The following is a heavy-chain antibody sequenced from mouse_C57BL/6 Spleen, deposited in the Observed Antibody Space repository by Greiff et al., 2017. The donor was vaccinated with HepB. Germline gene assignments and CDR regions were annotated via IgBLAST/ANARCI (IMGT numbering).Heavy chain of an antibody. CDR3: ARSDGYPAWFAY. J-gene: IGHJ3*01. CDR1: GYSFTGYY. D-gene: IGHD2-3*01. Sequence: EVQRVESGPELVKPGASVKISCKASGYSFTGYYMNWVKQSPEKSLEWIGEINPSTGGTTYNQKFKAKATLTVDKSSSTAYMQLKSLTSEDSAVYYCARSDGYPAWFAYWGQGTLVTVSA. V-gene: IGHV1-42*01. CDR2: INPSTGGT.